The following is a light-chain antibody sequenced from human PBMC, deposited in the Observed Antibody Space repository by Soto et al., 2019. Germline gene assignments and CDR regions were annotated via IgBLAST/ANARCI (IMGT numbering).Light chain of an antibody. Sequence: QSVLTQPPSASGTPGQRVTITCSGGLSNIGSHPVNWYQHLPGTAPKLLIYRNNQRPSGVPDRFSGSMSGTSASLAISGLQSEDEADYYCAAWDDNLNGPVFGGGTKVTVL. CDR3: AAWDDNLNGPV. J-gene: IGLJ2*01. CDR1: LSNIGSHP. CDR2: RNN. V-gene: IGLV1-44*01.